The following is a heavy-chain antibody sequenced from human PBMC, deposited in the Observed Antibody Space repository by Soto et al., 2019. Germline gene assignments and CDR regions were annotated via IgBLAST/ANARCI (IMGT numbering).Heavy chain of an antibody. J-gene: IGHJ6*02. D-gene: IGHD6-19*01. CDR1: GFTFDDYT. V-gene: IGHV3-43*01. Sequence: GGSLRLSCAASGFTFDDYTMHWVRQAPGKGLEWVSLISWDGGSTYYADSVKGRFTISRDNSKNSLYLQMNSLRTEDTALYYCAKELSTGYSSGYGMDVWGQGTTVTDSS. CDR2: ISWDGGST. CDR3: AKELSTGYSSGYGMDV.